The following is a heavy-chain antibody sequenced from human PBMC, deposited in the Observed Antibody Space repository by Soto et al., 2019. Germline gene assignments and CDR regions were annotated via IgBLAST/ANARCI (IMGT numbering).Heavy chain of an antibody. CDR1: GFTFSNYA. J-gene: IGHJ4*02. Sequence: LRLSCAASGFTFSNYAMSWVRQAPGKGLEWVSSITGSGDYTYYADSVKGRFTISRDNSKNTLYLQMNSLRAEDTAVYYCAKARYYDSTGYLYYFDYWGQGTLVTVSS. CDR3: AKARYYDSTGYLYYFDY. V-gene: IGHV3-23*01. D-gene: IGHD3-22*01. CDR2: ITGSGDYT.